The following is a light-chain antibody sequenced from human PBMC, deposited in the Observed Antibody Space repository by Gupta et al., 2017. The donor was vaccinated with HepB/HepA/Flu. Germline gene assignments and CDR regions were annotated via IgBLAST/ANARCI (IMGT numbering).Light chain of an antibody. V-gene: IGKV1-33*01. CDR2: GAS. J-gene: IGKJ4*01. Sequence: DIQMTESPSSLSASVGYRVTITCQASQDISNYLDWYQQKPGKAPKLLIYGASNRETGVPSRFSGSGSGTEFTFTISSLQPEDIAIYYCQQYNNLPFTFGRGTKVEIK. CDR1: QDISNY. CDR3: QQYNNLPFT.